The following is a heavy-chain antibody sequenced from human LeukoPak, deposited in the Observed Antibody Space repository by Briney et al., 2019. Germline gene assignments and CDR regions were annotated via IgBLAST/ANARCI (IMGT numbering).Heavy chain of an antibody. D-gene: IGHD2-2*01. CDR3: TRDRIVVVPAANVWFDP. V-gene: IGHV1-18*01. Sequence: RASVKVSCKASGYTFTSYGISWVRQAPGQGLEWMGWISAYNGNTNYAQKLQGRVTMTTDTSTSTAYMELRSLRSDDTAVYYCTRDRIVVVPAANVWFDPWGQGTLVTVSS. CDR1: GYTFTSYG. J-gene: IGHJ5*02. CDR2: ISAYNGNT.